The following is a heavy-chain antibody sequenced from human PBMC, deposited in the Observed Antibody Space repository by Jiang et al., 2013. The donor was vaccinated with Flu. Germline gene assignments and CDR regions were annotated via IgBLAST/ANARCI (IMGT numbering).Heavy chain of an antibody. CDR3: ARGPYYDFWSGYYTGYYYYGMDV. V-gene: IGHV6-1*01. Sequence: QTLSLTCAISGDSVSSNSAAWNWIRQSPSRGLEWLGRTYYRSKWYNDYAVSVKSRITINPDTSKNQFSLQLNSVTPEDTAVYYCARGPYYDFWSGYYTGYYYYGMDVWGQG. CDR1: GDSVSSNSAA. D-gene: IGHD3-3*01. CDR2: TYYRSKWYN. J-gene: IGHJ6*02.